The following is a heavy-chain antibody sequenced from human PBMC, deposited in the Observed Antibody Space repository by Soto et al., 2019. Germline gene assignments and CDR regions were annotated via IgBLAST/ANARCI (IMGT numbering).Heavy chain of an antibody. J-gene: IGHJ6*02. Sequence: SETLSLTCTVSGGSISSYYWSWIRQPPGKGLEWIGYIYYSGSTNYNPSLKSRVTISVDTSNSQFSLKLSSVTAADTAVYYCARLLAYCGGDCYSANGYYYYGMDVWGQGTTVTVSS. CDR3: ARLLAYCGGDCYSANGYYYYGMDV. CDR2: IYYSGST. D-gene: IGHD2-21*02. CDR1: GGSISSYY. V-gene: IGHV4-59*01.